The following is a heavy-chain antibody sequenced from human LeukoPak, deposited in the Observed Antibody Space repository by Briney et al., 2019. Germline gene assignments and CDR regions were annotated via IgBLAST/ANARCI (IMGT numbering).Heavy chain of an antibody. J-gene: IGHJ4*02. V-gene: IGHV3-74*01. Sequence: GGSLRLSCAASGFTFSAYCMHWVRQAPGKGLVWVSRIASDGSSTTYADSVKGRFSISRDNAKNTLYLQMNSLRVEDTAVYYCARGRPHGNDYWGQGTLVTVSS. CDR1: GFTFSAYC. D-gene: IGHD4-23*01. CDR3: ARGRPHGNDY. CDR2: IASDGSST.